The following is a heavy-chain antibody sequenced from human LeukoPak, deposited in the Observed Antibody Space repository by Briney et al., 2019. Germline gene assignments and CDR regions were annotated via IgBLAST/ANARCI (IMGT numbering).Heavy chain of an antibody. CDR3: ARDRRENWFDP. Sequence: GGSLRLSCAASDFSVTDNYVTWVRQAPGKGLQWVSSVYAGGATYYADSVRGRFTISRDKSKNTVYLQMTSLRVEDTAVYYCARDRRENWFDPWGRGTLVTVSS. CDR1: DFSVTDNY. CDR2: VYAGGAT. J-gene: IGHJ5*02. V-gene: IGHV3-53*01.